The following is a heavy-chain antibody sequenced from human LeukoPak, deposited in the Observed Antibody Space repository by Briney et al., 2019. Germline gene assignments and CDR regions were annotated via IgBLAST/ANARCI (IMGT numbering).Heavy chain of an antibody. CDR3: ARDTALWTFDI. J-gene: IGHJ3*02. Sequence: SETLSLTCTVSGGSISSYYWSWIRQPPGKGLEWIGYIYYSGSTNYNPSLKSRVTISVDTSKNQFSLKLSSVTAADTAMYYCARDTALWTFDIWGQGTMVTVSS. D-gene: IGHD2-21*02. V-gene: IGHV4-59*01. CDR2: IYYSGST. CDR1: GGSISSYY.